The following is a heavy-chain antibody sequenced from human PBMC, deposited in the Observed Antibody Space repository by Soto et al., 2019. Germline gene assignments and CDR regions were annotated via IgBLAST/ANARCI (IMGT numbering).Heavy chain of an antibody. CDR2: VYSGGGT. J-gene: IGHJ6*02. Sequence: SETLSPTCTVSGGSVSGFSYYWSWIRQPPGKGLEWLGYVYSGGGTNYNPSLKSRVTISVDTSKNQFSLMLSSVTAADTAVYYCARDARMPIDLGGYYYYGMDVWGQGTTVT. CDR1: GGSVSGFSYY. CDR3: ARDARMPIDLGGYYYYGMDV. V-gene: IGHV4-61*01. D-gene: IGHD1-26*01.